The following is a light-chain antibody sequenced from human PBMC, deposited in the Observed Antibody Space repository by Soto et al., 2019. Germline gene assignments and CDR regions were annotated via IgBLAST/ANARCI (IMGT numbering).Light chain of an antibody. Sequence: DIQMTQSPSSLSASVGDRVTITCQASQDISNYLNWYHQKPGKPPKLLIYDASNLETGVPSRFSGSGSGTHFTCTISSLQPEDIATYYCQQYDNLPFTFGPGTKVDIK. CDR2: DAS. CDR1: QDISNY. J-gene: IGKJ3*01. V-gene: IGKV1-33*01. CDR3: QQYDNLPFT.